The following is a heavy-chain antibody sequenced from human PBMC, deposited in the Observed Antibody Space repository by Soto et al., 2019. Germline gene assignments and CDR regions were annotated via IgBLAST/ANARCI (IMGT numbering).Heavy chain of an antibody. Sequence: EVQLVESGGGLVKPGGSPRLSCAASGFTFSSYSMNWVRQAPGKGLEWVSSISSSSSYIYYADSVKGRFTISRDNAKNSLYLQMNSLRAEDTAVYYCARGRYSSSSRWFDPWGQGTLVTVSS. CDR3: ARGRYSSSSRWFDP. J-gene: IGHJ5*02. CDR2: ISSSSSYI. V-gene: IGHV3-21*01. CDR1: GFTFSSYS. D-gene: IGHD6-6*01.